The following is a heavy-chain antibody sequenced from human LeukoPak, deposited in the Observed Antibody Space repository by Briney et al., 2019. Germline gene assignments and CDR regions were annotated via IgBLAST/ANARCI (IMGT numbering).Heavy chain of an antibody. CDR3: AREENSSGWYACALDI. V-gene: IGHV1-2*02. D-gene: IGHD6-19*01. J-gene: IGHJ3*02. CDR2: INPNSGGT. CDR1: GYTFTGYY. Sequence: ASVKVSSKASGYTFTGYYMHWVRQAPGQGLEWMGWINPNSGGTNYAQKFQGRVTMTRDTSISTAYMELSRLRSDDTAVYYCAREENSSGWYACALDIWGQGTMVTVSS.